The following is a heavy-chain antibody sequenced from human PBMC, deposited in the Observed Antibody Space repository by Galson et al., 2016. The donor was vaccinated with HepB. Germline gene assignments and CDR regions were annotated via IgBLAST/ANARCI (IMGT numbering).Heavy chain of an antibody. J-gene: IGHJ4*02. CDR3: ATIARDYFVRSGFPDH. CDR2: ISSSSSST. CDR1: GFTFTSYS. Sequence: SLRLSCAGSGFTFTSYSMNWVRQAPGKGLEWVSSISSSSSSTHYADAVKGRFTISRDNAKNSLYLHMNNLRADDTGVYYCATIARDYFVRSGFPDHWGQGPLVPFSS. D-gene: IGHD3-22*01. V-gene: IGHV3-21*01.